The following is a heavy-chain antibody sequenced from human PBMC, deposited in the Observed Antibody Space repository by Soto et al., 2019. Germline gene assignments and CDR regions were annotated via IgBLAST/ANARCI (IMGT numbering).Heavy chain of an antibody. J-gene: IGHJ5*02. CDR3: ARAMASGTSALDP. Sequence: EVQVVESGGGLVQPGGSLRLSCAASGFIFNTYWMHWVRQAPGKGLVWISRINSDGSIADYADSVRGRITISRDNTKNTVYLQMNSLRVEDTAVYYCARAMASGTSALDPWGQGTLVTVSA. CDR1: GFIFNTYW. V-gene: IGHV3-74*01. D-gene: IGHD3-10*01. CDR2: INSDGSIA.